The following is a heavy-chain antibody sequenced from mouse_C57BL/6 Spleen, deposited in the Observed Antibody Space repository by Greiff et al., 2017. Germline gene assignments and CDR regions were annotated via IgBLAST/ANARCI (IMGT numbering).Heavy chain of an antibody. Sequence: VQLVESGPGLVQPSQSLSITCTVPGFSLTSYGVPWVRQSPGKGLEWLGVIWSGGSTDYNAAFMSRLSITKDNSKSPVFLKMIKMQADDTAIYYCSKNLGYYGSSRYYYAMDDWGQGTSVTVSS. CDR2: IWSGGST. D-gene: IGHD1-1*01. CDR1: GFSLTSYG. CDR3: SKNLGYYGSSRYYYAMDD. J-gene: IGHJ4*01. V-gene: IGHV2-5*01.